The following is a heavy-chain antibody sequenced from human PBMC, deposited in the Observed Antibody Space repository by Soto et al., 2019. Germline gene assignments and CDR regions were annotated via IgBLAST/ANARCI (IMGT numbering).Heavy chain of an antibody. Sequence: EVQLVESGGGLVQPGGSLRLSCAAPGFTFSSYWMSWVRQAPGKGLQWVANIKRDGSEKNYVDSVKGRFTISRDNAKNSLFLQMNSLTAEDTAVYFCAREKPSGYDTWGQGTLVTVSS. D-gene: IGHD5-12*01. CDR2: IKRDGSEK. CDR1: GFTFSSYW. V-gene: IGHV3-7*04. J-gene: IGHJ4*02. CDR3: AREKPSGYDT.